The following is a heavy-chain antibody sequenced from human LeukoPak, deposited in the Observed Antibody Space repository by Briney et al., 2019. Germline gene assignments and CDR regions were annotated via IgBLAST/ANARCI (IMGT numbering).Heavy chain of an antibody. D-gene: IGHD4-17*01. CDR1: GFTFSSYA. V-gene: IGHV3-23*01. CDR3: GRDPNGDYVGAFDF. J-gene: IGHJ3*01. Sequence: GSLRLSCVGSGFTFSSYAMTWVRQAPGKGLEWVSSIRGSGDGISYADSVKGRFTMSRDNSKNTLYLQMDSLRVEDTAMYYCGRDPNGDYVGAFDFWGQGTLVTVSS. CDR2: IRGSGDGI.